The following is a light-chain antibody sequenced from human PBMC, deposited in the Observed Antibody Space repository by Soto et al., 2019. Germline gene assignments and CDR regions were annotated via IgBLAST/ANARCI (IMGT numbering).Light chain of an antibody. V-gene: IGKV3-15*01. J-gene: IGKJ5*01. CDR1: QSIGSN. Sequence: EIVMTQSPATLSVSPGERATLSCRASQSIGSNLAWYQQKPGQAPRLLIYAASIRATGIPARFSGSGSGTEFSLTISSLQSEDFAVYYCQQYSKWPITFGQGTRLEIK. CDR3: QQYSKWPIT. CDR2: AAS.